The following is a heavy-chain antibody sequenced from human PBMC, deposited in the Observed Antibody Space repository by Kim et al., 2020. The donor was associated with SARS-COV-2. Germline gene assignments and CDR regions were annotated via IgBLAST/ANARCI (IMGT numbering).Heavy chain of an antibody. CDR3: ARGPSGYGGNSGGAFDI. CDR2: IIPIFGTA. D-gene: IGHD4-17*01. CDR1: GGTFSSYA. Sequence: SVKVSCKASGGTFSSYAISWVRQAPGQGLEWMGGIIPIFGTANYAQKFQGRVTITADESTSTAYMELSSLRSEDTAVYYCARGPSGYGGNSGGAFDIWGQGTMVTVSS. J-gene: IGHJ3*02. V-gene: IGHV1-69*13.